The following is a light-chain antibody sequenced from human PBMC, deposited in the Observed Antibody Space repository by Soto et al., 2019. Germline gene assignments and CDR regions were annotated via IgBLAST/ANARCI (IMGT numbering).Light chain of an antibody. V-gene: IGLV2-18*02. CDR3: NSYTSSNTYV. Sequence: PQPPSVSGAPGQSITISCTWTSSGFGSYNRVSWYQQPPGTAPKLMIYEVSNRPSGVPDRFSGSKSGNTASLTISGLQPEDEADYYCNSYTSSNTYVFGTGTKVTVL. CDR1: SSGFGSYNR. CDR2: EVS. J-gene: IGLJ1*01.